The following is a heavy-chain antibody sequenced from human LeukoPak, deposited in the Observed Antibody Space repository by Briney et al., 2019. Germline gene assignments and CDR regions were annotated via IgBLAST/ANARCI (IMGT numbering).Heavy chain of an antibody. Sequence: ASVKVSCKASGYTLTGYYMHWVRLAPGQGLEWMGLINPTVTSTNYAQKFRGRVTMTRDTSTTTVYMELSSLRSEDTAVYYCAREESGGYFDYWGQGTLVTVSS. D-gene: IGHD2-8*02. V-gene: IGHV1-46*01. CDR3: AREESGGYFDY. J-gene: IGHJ4*02. CDR1: GYTLTGYY. CDR2: INPTVTST.